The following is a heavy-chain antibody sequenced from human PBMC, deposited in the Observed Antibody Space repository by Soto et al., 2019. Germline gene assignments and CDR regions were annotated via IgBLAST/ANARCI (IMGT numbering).Heavy chain of an antibody. Sequence: GGSLRLSCAASGFIFNSYAMSWVRQAPGKGLEWVSSISGSGGSYIYYADSVKGRFTISRDNAKNSLYLQMNSLRAEDTAVYYCARVFDIAVAATGAFDIWGQGTMVTVSS. J-gene: IGHJ3*02. D-gene: IGHD6-19*01. CDR3: ARVFDIAVAATGAFDI. CDR1: GFIFNSYA. CDR2: ISGSGGSYI. V-gene: IGHV3-21*01.